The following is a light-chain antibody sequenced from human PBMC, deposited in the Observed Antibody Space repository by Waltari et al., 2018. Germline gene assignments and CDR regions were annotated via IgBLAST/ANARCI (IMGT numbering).Light chain of an antibody. V-gene: IGKV3-20*01. CDR1: LPISANF. Sequence: EILLTQSPATLSLSPGERATLSCRASLPISANFLAWYQHKPGQPPNLLIYGASSRATGTPDRFSGSGSETDFTLTINRLEPEDFAIYYCQRYGRTFGQGTRLDIK. CDR2: GAS. J-gene: IGKJ5*01. CDR3: QRYGRT.